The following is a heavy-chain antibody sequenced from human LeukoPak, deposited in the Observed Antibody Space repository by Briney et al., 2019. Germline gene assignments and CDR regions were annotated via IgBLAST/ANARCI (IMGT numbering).Heavy chain of an antibody. CDR2: IIPIFGTA. CDR1: GGTFSSYA. V-gene: IGHV1-69*05. J-gene: IGHJ5*02. CDR3: ARGNLESPLYEDSNWFDP. Sequence: EASVKVSCKASGGTFSSYAISWVRQAPGQGLEWMGGIIPIFGTANYAQKFQGRVTITTDESTSTAYMELSSLRSEDTAVYYCARGNLESPLYEDSNWFDPWGQGTLVTVSS. D-gene: IGHD3-16*02.